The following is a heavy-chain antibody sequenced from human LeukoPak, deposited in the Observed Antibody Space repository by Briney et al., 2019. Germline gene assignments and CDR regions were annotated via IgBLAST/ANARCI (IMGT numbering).Heavy chain of an antibody. CDR2: IYYSGST. CDR1: GGSISSSSYY. J-gene: IGHJ4*02. CDR3: ARYSSGWFEGFDY. V-gene: IGHV4-39*01. Sequence: SETLSLTCTVSGGSISSSSYYWGWIRQPPGKGLEWIGSIYYSGSTYYNPSLKSRVTISVDTSKNQFFLKLSSVTAADTAVYYCARYSSGWFEGFDYWGQGTLVTVSS. D-gene: IGHD6-19*01.